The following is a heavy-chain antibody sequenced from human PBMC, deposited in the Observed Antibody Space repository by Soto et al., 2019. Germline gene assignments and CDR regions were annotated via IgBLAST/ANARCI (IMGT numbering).Heavy chain of an antibody. V-gene: IGHV3-23*01. D-gene: IGHD3-10*01. J-gene: IGHJ3*01. Sequence: EVQQLESGGGLVPPGGSLRLSCAASGFMFTSYALSWVRQAPGKGLEWVSTISGTGGTSYYADSVKGRFTNSRDTSNKTLYLQPDSLRDDATAVYFCAKLFLSSGNYYNLLNDALDSWGQGTRITVSS. CDR2: ISGTGGTS. CDR1: GFMFTSYA. CDR3: AKLFLSSGNYYNLLNDALDS.